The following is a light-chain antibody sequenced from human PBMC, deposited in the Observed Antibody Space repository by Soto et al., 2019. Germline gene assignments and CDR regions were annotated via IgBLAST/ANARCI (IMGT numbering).Light chain of an antibody. CDR1: QSVSSY. CDR3: QQRSNQLT. Sequence: EIVFTQSPSTLSLSPGERATLSCRASQSVSSYLAWYQQKPGQAPRLLIYDASNRATGIPARFSGSGSGTDFTLTISSLEPEDFAVYYCQQRSNQLTFGGGTKVDIK. V-gene: IGKV3-11*01. J-gene: IGKJ4*01. CDR2: DAS.